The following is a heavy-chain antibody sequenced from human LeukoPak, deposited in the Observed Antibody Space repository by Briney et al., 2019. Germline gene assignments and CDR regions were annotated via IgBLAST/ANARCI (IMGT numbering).Heavy chain of an antibody. CDR2: IYSGGST. CDR1: GFTVSSNY. CDR3: ARGRGYSYGPPGLAY. D-gene: IGHD5-18*01. Sequence: GGSLRLSCAASGFTVSSNYMSWVRQAPGKGLEWVSVIYSGGSTYYADSVKGRFTISRHNSKNTLYLQMNSLRAEDTAVYYCARGRGYSYGPPGLAYWGQGTLATVSS. J-gene: IGHJ4*02. V-gene: IGHV3-53*04.